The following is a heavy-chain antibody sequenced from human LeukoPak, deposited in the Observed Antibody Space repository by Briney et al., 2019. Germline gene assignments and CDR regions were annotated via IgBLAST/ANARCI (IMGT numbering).Heavy chain of an antibody. CDR3: ATNGYSCMDV. J-gene: IGHJ6*03. Sequence: SETLSLTCTVSGGSISSYYWSWIRQPPGKGLEWIGYIYYSGSTNYNPSLKSRVTISVDKSQNQFSLKVNSLTAADTAVYYCATNGYSCMDVWGKGTTVTVSS. D-gene: IGHD2-8*01. V-gene: IGHV4-59*12. CDR1: GGSISSYY. CDR2: IYYSGST.